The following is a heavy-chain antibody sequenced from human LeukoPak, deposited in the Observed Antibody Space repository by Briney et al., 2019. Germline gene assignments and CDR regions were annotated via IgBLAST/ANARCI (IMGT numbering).Heavy chain of an antibody. CDR1: GFTFSSYA. Sequence: GGSLRLSCAASGFTFSSYAMSWVRQAPGKGLEWVSAISGSGGSTYYADSVKGRFTISRDNPKNTLYLQMNSLRAEDTAVYYCARGRRGIAAAGAYWGQGTLVTVSS. CDR2: ISGSGGST. CDR3: ARGRRGIAAAGAY. J-gene: IGHJ4*02. D-gene: IGHD6-13*01. V-gene: IGHV3-23*01.